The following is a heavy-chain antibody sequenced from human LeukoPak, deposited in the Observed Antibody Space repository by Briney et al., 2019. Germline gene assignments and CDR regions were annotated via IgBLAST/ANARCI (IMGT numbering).Heavy chain of an antibody. CDR3: ARHHDSYYYYYIDV. CDR2: IYNSDSV. V-gene: IGHV4-38-2*02. CDR1: GYSISNGYY. Sequence: SETLSLTCTVSGYSISNGYYWVWIRQPPGKGLEWIGSIYNSDSVYYNTAVKSRVTRAVDTAKNRFSLKLSFVTAADTAVYYCARHHDSYYYYYIDVWGSGTTVTVSS. D-gene: IGHD1-14*01. J-gene: IGHJ6*03.